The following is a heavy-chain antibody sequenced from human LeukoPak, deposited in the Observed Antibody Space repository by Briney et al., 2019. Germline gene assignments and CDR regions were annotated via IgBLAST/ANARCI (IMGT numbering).Heavy chain of an antibody. CDR3: AKGPLGYCSGGSCYSDY. CDR2: ISGSGGST. Sequence: GGSLRLSCAASGFTFSSYAMSWVRQAPGKGLEWVSAISGSGGSTYYADSVKGRFTISRDNSKNTLYLQMNSLRAEDTAVYYCAKGPLGYCSGGSCYSDYWGQGTLVTVSS. D-gene: IGHD2-15*01. CDR1: GFTFSSYA. J-gene: IGHJ4*02. V-gene: IGHV3-23*01.